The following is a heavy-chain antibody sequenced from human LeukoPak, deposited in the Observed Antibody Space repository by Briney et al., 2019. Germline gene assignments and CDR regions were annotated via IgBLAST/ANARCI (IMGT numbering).Heavy chain of an antibody. V-gene: IGHV4-59*13. J-gene: IGHJ4*02. CDR2: IYYSGST. Sequence: SETLSLTCTVSGGSISSYYWSWIRQPPGKGLEWIGYIYYSGSTNYNPSLKSRVTISVDTSKNQFSLKLSSVTAADTAVYYCARERIAAAGRGSFDYWGQGTLVTVSS. CDR3: ARERIAAAGRGSFDY. D-gene: IGHD6-13*01. CDR1: GGSISSYY.